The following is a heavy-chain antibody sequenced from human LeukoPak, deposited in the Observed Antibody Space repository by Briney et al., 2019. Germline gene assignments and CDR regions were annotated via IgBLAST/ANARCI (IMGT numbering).Heavy chain of an antibody. CDR2: MNPNSGNT. Sequence: ASVKLSCKASGSTFTSYDINWVRQATGQGLEWMGWMNPNSGNTGYAQKFQGRVTITRNTSISTAYMELSSLRSEDTAVYYCARLIAAAGTVNWFDPWGQGTLVTVSS. D-gene: IGHD6-13*01. CDR1: GSTFTSYD. V-gene: IGHV1-8*03. J-gene: IGHJ5*02. CDR3: ARLIAAAGTVNWFDP.